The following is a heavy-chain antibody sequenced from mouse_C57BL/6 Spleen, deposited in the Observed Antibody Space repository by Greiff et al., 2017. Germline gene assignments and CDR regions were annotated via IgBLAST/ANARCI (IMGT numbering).Heavy chain of an antibody. Sequence: QVQLQQPGAELVKPGASVKLSCKASGYTFTSYWMHWVKQRPGQGLEWIGMIHPNSGSTNYNEKFKSKATLTVDKSSSTAYLQLSSLTSEDSAVYYCDITTVEAPYFDYWGQGTTLTVSS. D-gene: IGHD1-1*01. V-gene: IGHV1-64*01. CDR1: GYTFTSYW. CDR3: DITTVEAPYFDY. CDR2: IHPNSGST. J-gene: IGHJ2*01.